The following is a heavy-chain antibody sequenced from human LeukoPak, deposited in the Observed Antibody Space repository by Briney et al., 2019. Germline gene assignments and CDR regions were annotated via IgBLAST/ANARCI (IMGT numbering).Heavy chain of an antibody. CDR3: ARTITIFGALGYFDY. V-gene: IGHV4-31*03. CDR2: IYYSRNT. D-gene: IGHD3-3*01. Sequence: PSETLSLTCTVSGTSISSGAYSWSWVRRHPGKGLEWIAYIYYSRNTYYNPSLKRRVTISVDTSKNQFSLKLSSVTAADTAVYYCARTITIFGALGYFDYWGQGTLVTVSS. CDR1: GTSISSGAYS. J-gene: IGHJ4*02.